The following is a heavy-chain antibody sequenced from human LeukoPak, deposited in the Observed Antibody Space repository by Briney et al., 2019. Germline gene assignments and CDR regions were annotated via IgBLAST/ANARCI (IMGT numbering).Heavy chain of an antibody. Sequence: PSETLSLTCAVYGGSISSYYWSWIRQPPGKGLEWIGYIYTSGGTNYIPSLKGRVTISIDTSKNQFSLKLSSVTAADSAVYYCARLTRLSTSPDRYYLDYWGQGTLVTVSS. J-gene: IGHJ4*02. D-gene: IGHD6-6*01. CDR3: ARLTRLSTSPDRYYLDY. V-gene: IGHV4-4*09. CDR1: GGSISSYY. CDR2: IYTSGGT.